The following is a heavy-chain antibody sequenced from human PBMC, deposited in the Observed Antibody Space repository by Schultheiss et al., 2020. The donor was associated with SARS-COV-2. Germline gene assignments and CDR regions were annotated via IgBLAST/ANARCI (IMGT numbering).Heavy chain of an antibody. J-gene: IGHJ4*02. D-gene: IGHD2-15*01. CDR3: ARVKNWLVVVADLDY. V-gene: IGHV3-30-3*01. CDR2: ISYDGSNK. CDR1: GFTFSSYA. Sequence: GESLKISCAASGFTFSSYAMHWVRQAPGKGLEWVAVISYDGSNKYYADSVKGRFTISRDNSKNTLYLQMNSLRAEDTAVYYCARVKNWLVVVADLDYWGQGTLVTVSS.